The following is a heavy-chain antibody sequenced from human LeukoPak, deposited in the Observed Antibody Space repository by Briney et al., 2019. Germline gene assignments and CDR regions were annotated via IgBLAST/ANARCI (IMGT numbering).Heavy chain of an antibody. CDR3: ARPQWELLTDAFDI. CDR1: GGSISSSSYY. D-gene: IGHD1-26*01. Sequence: ETLSLTCTVSGGSISSSSYYWGWVRQAPGKGLEWVANIKEDGSEKYYVDSVKGRFTISRDNAKNSLYLQMNSLRAEDTAVYYCARPQWELLTDAFDIWGQGTRVTVSS. CDR2: IKEDGSEK. V-gene: IGHV3-7*01. J-gene: IGHJ3*02.